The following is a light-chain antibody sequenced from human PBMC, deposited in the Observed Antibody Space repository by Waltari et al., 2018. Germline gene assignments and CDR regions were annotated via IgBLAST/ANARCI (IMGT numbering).Light chain of an antibody. CDR1: SSNVGSYTL. CDR2: EVS. J-gene: IGLJ1*01. V-gene: IGLV2-23*02. CDR3: CAFAGRGIYV. Sequence: SALTQPASVSGSPGQSITISCTETSSNVGSYTLLSWYQRHPGGAPKLLIYEVSERPAGVSKRFSGSKSGKTASLTISGLQAEDEADYYCCAFAGRGIYVFGTGTQVTVL.